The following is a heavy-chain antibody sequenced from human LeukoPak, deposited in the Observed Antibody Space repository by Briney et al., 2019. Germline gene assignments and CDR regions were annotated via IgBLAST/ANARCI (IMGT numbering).Heavy chain of an antibody. CDR2: IYASGST. CDR3: ARISGWARIAAAGLDY. J-gene: IGHJ4*02. CDR1: GGSISSGSYY. D-gene: IGHD6-13*01. Sequence: SETLSLTCTVSGGSISSGSYYWSWIRQPAGKGLEWIEPIYASGSTNYNPSLQSRVTISVDPSKNQFSLTLSSVTAADPAVYYCARISGWARIAAAGLDYWGQGTLVTVSS. V-gene: IGHV4-61*02.